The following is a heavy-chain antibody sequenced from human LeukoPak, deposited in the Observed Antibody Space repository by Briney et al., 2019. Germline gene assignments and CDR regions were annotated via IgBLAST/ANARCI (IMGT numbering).Heavy chain of an antibody. V-gene: IGHV1-46*04. CDR3: ARDGHYYGLSGYPRVNYMDV. CDR1: GYTFTRSY. Sequence: ASVKVSCKASGYTFTRSYMHWVRQPPGQGLEWMGIINPSGGSKHYAHKLQGRVTMTRDTHTSTVYVELSSLRSEDTPVYYCARDGHYYGLSGYPRVNYMDVCGKGAAVTVSS. J-gene: IGHJ6*03. D-gene: IGHD3-22*01. CDR2: INPSGGSK.